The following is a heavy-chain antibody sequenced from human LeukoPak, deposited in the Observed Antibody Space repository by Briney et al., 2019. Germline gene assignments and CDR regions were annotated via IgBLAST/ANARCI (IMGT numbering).Heavy chain of an antibody. Sequence: SQTLSLTCTVSGGSISSGDYYWSWIRQPPGKGLEWIGYIYYSGSTYYNPSLKSRVTISVDTSKNQFSLKLSSVTAADTAVYYCARVPLAAAGNLYGMDVWGQGTTVTVSS. D-gene: IGHD6-13*01. J-gene: IGHJ6*02. V-gene: IGHV4-30-4*01. CDR2: IYYSGST. CDR1: GGSISSGDYY. CDR3: ARVPLAAAGNLYGMDV.